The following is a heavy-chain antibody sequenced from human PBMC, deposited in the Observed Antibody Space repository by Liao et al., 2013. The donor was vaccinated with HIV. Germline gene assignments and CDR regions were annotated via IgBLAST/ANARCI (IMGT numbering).Heavy chain of an antibody. D-gene: IGHD6-13*01. Sequence: QVQLQESGPGLVKPSETLSLTCTVSGGSISSTGYYWGWIRQPAGKGLEWIGTIYTSGSTNYNPSLKSRVTMSVDTSKNQFSLKLSSVSAADTAVYYCAREGIGYLDYWGQGSLVTVSS. V-gene: IGHV4-61*02. CDR1: GGSISSTGYY. CDR2: IYTSGST. J-gene: IGHJ4*02. CDR3: AREGIGYLDY.